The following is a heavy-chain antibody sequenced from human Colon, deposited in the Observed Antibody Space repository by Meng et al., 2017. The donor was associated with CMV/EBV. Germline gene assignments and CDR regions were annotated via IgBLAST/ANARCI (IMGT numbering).Heavy chain of an antibody. CDR3: ARVQYSYGFDY. J-gene: IGHJ4*02. CDR1: GGSISSSSYY. CDR2: IYYSGST. D-gene: IGHD5-18*01. V-gene: IGHV4-39*01. Sequence: SETLSLTCTVSGGSISSSSYYWGWIRQPPGKGLEWIGSIYYSGSTYYNPSLKSRVTISVDTSKNQFSLKLSSVTAADTAVYYCARVQYSYGFDYWGQGTLVTVSS.